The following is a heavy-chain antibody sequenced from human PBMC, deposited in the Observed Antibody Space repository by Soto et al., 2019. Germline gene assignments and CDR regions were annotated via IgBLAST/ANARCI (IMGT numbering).Heavy chain of an antibody. D-gene: IGHD6-13*01. CDR3: ARDPSSSWYPDWFDP. Sequence: QVQLVQSGAEVKKPGASVKVSCKASGYTFTSYAMHWVRQAPGQRLEWMGWINAGNGNTKYSQKFQGRVTITRDTSXTTAYMELSSLRSEDTAVYYCARDPSSSWYPDWFDPWGQGTLVTVSS. CDR2: INAGNGNT. V-gene: IGHV1-3*01. J-gene: IGHJ5*02. CDR1: GYTFTSYA.